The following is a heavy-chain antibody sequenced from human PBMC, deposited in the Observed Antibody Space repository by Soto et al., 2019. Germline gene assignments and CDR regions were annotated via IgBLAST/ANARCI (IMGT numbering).Heavy chain of an antibody. J-gene: IGHJ3*01. D-gene: IGHD2-21*02. CDR3: AIASSSRGDFHV. Sequence: QVQLQESGPGLVKPSGTLSLTCSVSGGSIRSSSWWTWLRQSPGKGLEWIGEIYHAGSPNYNPSFQSRVTISADTSKNFFSLRLTSATAADTAIYFCAIASSSRGDFHVWGQGTAVTISS. V-gene: IGHV4-4*02. CDR1: GGSIRSSSW. CDR2: IYHAGSP.